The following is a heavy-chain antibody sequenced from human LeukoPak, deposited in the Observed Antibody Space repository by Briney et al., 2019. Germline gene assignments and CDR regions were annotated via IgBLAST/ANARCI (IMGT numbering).Heavy chain of an antibody. CDR1: GGSISSYY. Sequence: SETLSLTCAVSGGSISSYYWSWIRQPPGKGLEWIGYIYYSGSTNYNPSLKSRVTISVDTSKNQFSLKLTSVTAADTAVYYCARGRSSGCYDCWGQGTLVTVSS. CDR2: IYYSGST. J-gene: IGHJ4*02. CDR3: ARGRSSGCYDC. D-gene: IGHD6-19*01. V-gene: IGHV4-59*01.